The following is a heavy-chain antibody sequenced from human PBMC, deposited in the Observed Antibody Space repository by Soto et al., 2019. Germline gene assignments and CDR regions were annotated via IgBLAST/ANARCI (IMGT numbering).Heavy chain of an antibody. V-gene: IGHV3-23*01. Sequence: GGSLRLSCAASGFTFSSYGMVWVRQTPAKGLEWVAGISATGSSADYLDSVKGRFTISRDNSRNILFLQMNSLRADDTAVYYCASSTTPTEYWGQGTQVTVSS. J-gene: IGHJ4*02. CDR2: ISATGSSA. CDR3: ASSTTPTEY. CDR1: GFTFSSYG.